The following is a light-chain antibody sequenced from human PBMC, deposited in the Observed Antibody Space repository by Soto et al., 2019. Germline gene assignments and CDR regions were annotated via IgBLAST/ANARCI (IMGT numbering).Light chain of an antibody. CDR3: QHYNSYSEA. CDR1: QSISGW. V-gene: IGKV1-5*03. J-gene: IGKJ1*01. CDR2: KAS. Sequence: DIQMTQSPSTLSASVGATVTITGRASQSISGWLAWYQQKPGKAPKRLIYKASTLKSGVPSRFSGSGSGTEFTLTISSLQPDDFATYYCQHYNSYSEAFGQGTKVDIK.